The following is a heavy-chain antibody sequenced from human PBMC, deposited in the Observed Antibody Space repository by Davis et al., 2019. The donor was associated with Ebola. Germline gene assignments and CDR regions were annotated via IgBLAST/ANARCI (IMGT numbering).Heavy chain of an antibody. CDR3: TRDLYRSGDVAFDI. D-gene: IGHD3-10*01. V-gene: IGHV3-48*01. Sequence: PGGSLRLSCEVSGFTFSSYSINWVRQAPGKGLEWVSYISRSSDFIWYADSVKGRFSISRDNAKNSLYLHMNSLRAEDTAVYYCTRDLYRSGDVAFDIWGQGTMVTVSS. CDR1: GFTFSSYS. CDR2: ISRSSDFI. J-gene: IGHJ3*02.